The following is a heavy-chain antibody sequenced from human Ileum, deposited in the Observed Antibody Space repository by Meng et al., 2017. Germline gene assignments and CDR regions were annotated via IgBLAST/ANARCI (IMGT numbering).Heavy chain of an antibody. CDR2: TFYRSKWND. J-gene: IGHJ4*02. Sequence: QVQLETSGPGRVKPSQSLSLPCAISGDSVSSDSGAWNWIRQSPSRGLEWLGRTFYRSKWNDDFAESVKSRITITTDTSKNQFSLQLNSVTPEDTAVYYCARGWYSSGFHSWGQGTLVTVSS. D-gene: IGHD6-19*01. V-gene: IGHV6-1*01. CDR1: GDSVSSDSGA. CDR3: ARGWYSSGFHS.